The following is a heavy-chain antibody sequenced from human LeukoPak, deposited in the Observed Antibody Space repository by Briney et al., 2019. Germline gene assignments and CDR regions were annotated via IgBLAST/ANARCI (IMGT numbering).Heavy chain of an antibody. D-gene: IGHD3-22*01. CDR1: GGSISSSSYY. J-gene: IGHJ5*02. CDR3: ARDLYYYDSSGYYPT. V-gene: IGHV4-39*02. CDR2: IYYSGST. Sequence: SETLSLTCTVSGGSISSSSYYWGWIRQPPGKGLEWIGSIYYSGSTYYNPSLKSRVTISVDTSKNQFSLKLSSVTAADTAVYYCARDLYYYDSSGYYPTWGQGTLVTVSS.